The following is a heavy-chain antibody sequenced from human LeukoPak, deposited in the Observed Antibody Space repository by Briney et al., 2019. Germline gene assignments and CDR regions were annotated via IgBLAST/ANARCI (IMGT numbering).Heavy chain of an antibody. V-gene: IGHV3-64*02. CDR3: TRDGGSFCDFDY. J-gene: IGHJ4*02. D-gene: IGHD1-26*01. Sequence: GGSLGLSCVASGFPFRNYAIHWVRQAPGKGLEYVSVINTDGRITYYADSVKGRFTISRDNSKNTVYLQMGSLRGEDMAVYYCTRDGGSFCDFDYWGQGALVTVSS. CDR2: INTDGRIT. CDR1: GFPFRNYA.